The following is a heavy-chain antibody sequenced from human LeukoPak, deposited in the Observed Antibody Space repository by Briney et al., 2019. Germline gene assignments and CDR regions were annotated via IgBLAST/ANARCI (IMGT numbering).Heavy chain of an antibody. D-gene: IGHD6-13*01. Sequence: SETLSLTCAVYGGSFSGYYWSWIRQPPGKGLEWIGEINHSGSTNYNPSLKSRVTISVDTSKNQFSLKLSSVTAADTAVYYCARGLRYSSSWHRIWGQGTMGTVSS. CDR2: INHSGST. CDR3: ARGLRYSSSWHRI. J-gene: IGHJ3*02. V-gene: IGHV4-34*01. CDR1: GGSFSGYY.